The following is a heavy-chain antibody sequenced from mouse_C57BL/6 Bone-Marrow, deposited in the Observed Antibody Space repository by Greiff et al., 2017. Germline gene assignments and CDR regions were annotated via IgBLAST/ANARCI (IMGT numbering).Heavy chain of an antibody. J-gene: IGHJ2*01. CDR1: GYSITSGYY. Sequence: VQLQQSGPGLVKPSQSLSLSCSVTGYSITSGYYWNWIRQLPGNKLEWMGYISYDSSNNYNPSLKNRISITRDPSKNQFFLKLNSVTTEDTATYNCARTATVVGGGYWGQGTTLTVSS. D-gene: IGHD1-1*01. V-gene: IGHV3-6*01. CDR2: ISYDSSN. CDR3: ARTATVVGGGY.